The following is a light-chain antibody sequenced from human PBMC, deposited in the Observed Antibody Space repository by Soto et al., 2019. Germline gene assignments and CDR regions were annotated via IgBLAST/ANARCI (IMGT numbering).Light chain of an antibody. Sequence: EIVLTQSPGTLSLSPGERATLSCRAIQSINNDYLAWYQQRPGQSPRLLIYRASSRATDIPSRFSGGGAWTDFTLTSSRLEPEEFAVYYCHQYGSSPYTVGQGTKLEIK. CDR1: QSINNDY. J-gene: IGKJ2*01. CDR2: RAS. CDR3: HQYGSSPYT. V-gene: IGKV3-20*01.